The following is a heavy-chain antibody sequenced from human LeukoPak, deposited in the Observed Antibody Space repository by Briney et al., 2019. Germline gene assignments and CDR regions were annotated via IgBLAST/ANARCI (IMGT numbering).Heavy chain of an antibody. CDR2: IKNDGAVK. CDR3: AKDQDTATYYFDY. J-gene: IGHJ4*02. Sequence: GGSLRLSCAASGFTFSYHWMTWVRQAPGKGLEWVANIKNDGAVKNYVDSVKGRFTISRDNAKNSLYLQMNSLRAEDTAVYYCAKDQDTATYYFDYWGQGTLVTVSS. D-gene: IGHD5-18*01. V-gene: IGHV3-7*01. CDR1: GFTFSYHW.